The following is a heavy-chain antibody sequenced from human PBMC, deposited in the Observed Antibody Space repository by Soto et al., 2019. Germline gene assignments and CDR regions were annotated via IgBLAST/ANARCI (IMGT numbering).Heavy chain of an antibody. V-gene: IGHV4-4*07. CDR1: GVSISNYY. Sequence: KPSETLSLTCTVSGVSISNYYWSWIRQPAGKGLEWIGRMYFTGNTNYNASLKSRVTMSVDTSKNQFSLKLSSVTAADTAVYYCARDQNYGDAFDIWGQGTMVTVSS. J-gene: IGHJ3*02. CDR2: MYFTGNT. CDR3: ARDQNYGDAFDI. D-gene: IGHD1-7*01.